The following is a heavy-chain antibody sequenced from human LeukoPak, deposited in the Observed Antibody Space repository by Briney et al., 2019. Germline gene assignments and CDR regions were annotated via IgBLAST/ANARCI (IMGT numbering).Heavy chain of an antibody. D-gene: IGHD1-26*01. J-gene: IGHJ4*02. CDR3: ARGKSGATLLFDY. Sequence: GRSLRLSCVGSGFTFSDYAIHWVRQAPGKGLEWVAVSAHDEVGKQFADSVKGRFTISRDNSKNTLYLQMNSLRAEDTAVYYCARGKSGATLLFDYWGQGTLVTVSS. CDR2: SAHDEVGK. CDR1: GFTFSDYA. V-gene: IGHV3-30*03.